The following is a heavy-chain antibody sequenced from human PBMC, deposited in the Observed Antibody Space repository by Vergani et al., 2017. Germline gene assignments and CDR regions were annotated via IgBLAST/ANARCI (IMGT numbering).Heavy chain of an antibody. CDR1: GYTFTSYG. J-gene: IGHJ4*02. Sequence: QVQLVQSGAEVKKPGASVKVSCKASGYTFTSYGISWVRQAPGQGREWMGWISAYNGNTNYAQKLQGRVTMTTDTSTSTAYMELRSLRSDDTAMYYCAREGGGVSGSYYFVTYCFDYWGQGTLVTVSS. V-gene: IGHV1-18*04. D-gene: IGHD1-26*01. CDR3: AREGGGVSGSYYFVTYCFDY. CDR2: ISAYNGNT.